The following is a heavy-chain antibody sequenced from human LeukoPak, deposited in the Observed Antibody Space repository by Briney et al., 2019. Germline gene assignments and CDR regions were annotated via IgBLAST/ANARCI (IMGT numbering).Heavy chain of an antibody. Sequence: GGSLRLSCAASGFTFSSYWMTWVRQAPGKGLEWVANIQQYANDKYYVDSVKGRFTISRDNAKNSLFLQMNSLRVEDTAVYFCASRTNYFNWGQGTLVTVSS. D-gene: IGHD1/OR15-1a*01. CDR1: GFTFSSYW. CDR3: ASRTNYFN. J-gene: IGHJ4*01. CDR2: IQQYANDK. V-gene: IGHV3-7*01.